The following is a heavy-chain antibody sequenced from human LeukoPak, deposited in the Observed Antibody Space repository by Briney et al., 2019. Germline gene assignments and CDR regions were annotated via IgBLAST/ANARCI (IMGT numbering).Heavy chain of an antibody. V-gene: IGHV3-7*01. Sequence: GGSLRLSCAASGFTFSTSWINWVRQAPGKGLEWVADIKQDGSEKYYVDSVKGRFTVSRDNAKNSLYLQMNSLRAEDTAVYYCARGDYFDRRFDFWGQGTLVTVSS. CDR3: ARGDYFDRRFDF. D-gene: IGHD3-22*01. J-gene: IGHJ4*02. CDR1: GFTFSTSW. CDR2: IKQDGSEK.